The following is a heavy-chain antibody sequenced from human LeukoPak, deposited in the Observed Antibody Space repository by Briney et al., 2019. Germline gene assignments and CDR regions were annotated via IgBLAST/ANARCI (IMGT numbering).Heavy chain of an antibody. J-gene: IGHJ5*02. V-gene: IGHV3-73*01. CDR2: IRSKANSYAT. Sequence: GGSLRLSCAASGFTFSGSAMHWVRQASGKGLEWVGRIRSKANSYATAYAASVKGRFTISRDDSKNTGYLQMNSLKTEDTAVYYCTSLGAPYYDILTGYQNWFDPWGQGTLVTVSS. D-gene: IGHD3-9*01. CDR3: TSLGAPYYDILTGYQNWFDP. CDR1: GFTFSGSA.